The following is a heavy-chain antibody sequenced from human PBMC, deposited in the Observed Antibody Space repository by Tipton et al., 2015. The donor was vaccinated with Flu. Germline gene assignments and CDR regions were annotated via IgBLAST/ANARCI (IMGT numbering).Heavy chain of an antibody. V-gene: IGHV4-39*01. J-gene: IGHJ4*02. CDR2: IYPSGTT. Sequence: GLVKPSETLSLTCTVSSGSIRSTNYFCAWIRQPPGKRLELIGSIYPSGTTYYNPSLKSRVTISADTSKSQFSLKLRSVTAADTAVYYCARLSYYDVDLKNFYFDHWGQGALVTVSS. CDR1: SGSIRSTNYF. CDR3: ARLSYYDVDLKNFYFDH. D-gene: IGHD3-10*02.